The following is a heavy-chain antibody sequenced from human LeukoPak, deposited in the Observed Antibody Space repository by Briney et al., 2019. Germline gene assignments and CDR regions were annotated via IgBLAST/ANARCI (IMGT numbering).Heavy chain of an antibody. CDR1: VYTSARYS. V-gene: IGHV1-18*01. Sequence: GASVKVTCRASVYTSARYSISWVRQAPGQGLEWMGWISAYNGNTNYAQKLQGRVTMTTATSTSTAYMELRSLRADDTAVYYCARDRVFVDTAIVSPVLYFDCWGQGTLVTVSS. CDR3: ARDRVFVDTAIVSPVLYFDC. D-gene: IGHD5-18*01. CDR2: ISAYNGNT. J-gene: IGHJ4*02.